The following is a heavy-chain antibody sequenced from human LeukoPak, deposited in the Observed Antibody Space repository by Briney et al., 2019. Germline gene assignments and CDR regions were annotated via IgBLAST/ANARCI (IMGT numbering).Heavy chain of an antibody. CDR2: TYYRSKWYN. J-gene: IGHJ3*02. CDR3: CHSLSGRTGAFDI. CDR1: GDSVSSNSAA. D-gene: IGHD2-21*01. Sequence: SQTLSLTCAISGDSVSSNSAAWDWIRQSPSRGLEWLGRTYYRSKWYNDYAVSVKSRITINPDTSKNQFSLQLDSVTPEDTAVYYCCHSLSGRTGAFDIWGRGTVVTVSS. V-gene: IGHV6-1*01.